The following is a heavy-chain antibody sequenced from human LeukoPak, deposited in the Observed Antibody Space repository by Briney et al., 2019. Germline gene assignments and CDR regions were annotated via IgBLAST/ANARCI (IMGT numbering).Heavy chain of an antibody. CDR1: GGSFSGYY. D-gene: IGHD3-16*01. CDR3: ARRASRGAALSY. V-gene: IGHV4-34*01. J-gene: IGHJ4*02. Sequence: SETLSLTCAVYGGSFSGYYWSWIRQPPGKGLEWIGEINHSGSTNYNPSLKSRVTISVDTSKNQFSLKLSSVTAADTAVYYCARRASRGAALSYWGQGTLVTVSS. CDR2: INHSGST.